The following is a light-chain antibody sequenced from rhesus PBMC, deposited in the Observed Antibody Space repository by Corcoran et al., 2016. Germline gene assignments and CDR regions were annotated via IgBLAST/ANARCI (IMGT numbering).Light chain of an antibody. CDR2: EVT. V-gene: IGLV2-13*03. CDR1: SSDIGGYNR. J-gene: IGLJ1*01. CDR3: SSHTSSNTYI. Sequence: QAAPTQSPSVSGSPGQSVTISCTGTSSDIGGYNRVSWYQQHPGKAPKLMIYEVTKRPSGVSDRFAGSKSGKPAALTSSWLQSEDEADYYCSSHTSSNTYIFAAGTRLTVL.